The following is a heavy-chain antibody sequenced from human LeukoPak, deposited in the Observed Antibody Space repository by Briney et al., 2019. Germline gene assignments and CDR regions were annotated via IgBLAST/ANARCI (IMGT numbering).Heavy chain of an antibody. Sequence: ASVKVSCKASGYTFNYYYMHWVRQAPGQGLEWMGWINPNSGATNYARQFQGRVTMTRDTSISTAYMELSRLRSDDTAVYHCARGLTTVTFDCWGQGTLVTVTS. CDR1: GYTFNYYY. CDR2: INPNSGAT. J-gene: IGHJ4*02. CDR3: ARGLTTVTFDC. D-gene: IGHD4-17*01. V-gene: IGHV1-2*02.